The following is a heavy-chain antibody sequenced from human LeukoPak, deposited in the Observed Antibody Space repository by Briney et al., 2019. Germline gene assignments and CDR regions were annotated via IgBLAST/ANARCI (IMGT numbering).Heavy chain of an antibody. D-gene: IGHD4-23*01. V-gene: IGHV1-2*02. Sequence: GASVKVSCKASRDTFSDYYLLHWVRQAPGQGLEWMGWINPNSGVTKYAQKFQGRVTMTMDTSITTGYMELSSLRSDDTAVYYCARGEMRPERNAPNDYGGNSPPNGAFDVWGQGTMVTVSS. J-gene: IGHJ3*01. CDR3: ARGEMRPERNAPNDYGGNSPPNGAFDV. CDR1: RDTFSDYY. CDR2: INPNSGVT.